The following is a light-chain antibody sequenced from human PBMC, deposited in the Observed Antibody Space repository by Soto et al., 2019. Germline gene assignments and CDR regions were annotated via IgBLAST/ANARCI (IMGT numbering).Light chain of an antibody. CDR1: QSVGSN. Sequence: EIVRTQSPATLSVSPGERATLSCRASQSVGSNLAWYQKKTGQDPRMVIYGASSRATAIPARFSGIASGTEFTLTISRLQSEDCAVYDGQQSNNWPRTFGRGTKVDIK. CDR2: GAS. CDR3: QQSNNWPRT. V-gene: IGKV3-15*01. J-gene: IGKJ1*01.